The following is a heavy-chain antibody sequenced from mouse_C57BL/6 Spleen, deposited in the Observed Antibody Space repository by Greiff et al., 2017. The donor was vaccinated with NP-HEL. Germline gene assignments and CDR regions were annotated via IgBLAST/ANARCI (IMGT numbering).Heavy chain of an antibody. CDR2: INPNNGGT. Sequence: EVKLMESGPELVKPGASVKMSCKASGYTFTDYNMHWVKQSHGKSLEWIGYINPNNGGTSYNQKFKGKATLTVNKSSSTAYMELRSLTSEDSAVYYCATPNWDVNAMDYWGQGTSVTVSS. CDR3: ATPNWDVNAMDY. V-gene: IGHV1-22*01. D-gene: IGHD4-1*02. J-gene: IGHJ4*01. CDR1: GYTFTDYN.